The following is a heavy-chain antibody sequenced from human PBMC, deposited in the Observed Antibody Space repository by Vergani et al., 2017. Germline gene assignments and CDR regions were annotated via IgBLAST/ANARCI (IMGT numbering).Heavy chain of an antibody. CDR3: ARGKIYCSGGSCYSGGAFDI. CDR2: ISYDGSNK. CDR1: GFTFSSYG. J-gene: IGHJ3*02. D-gene: IGHD2-15*01. Sequence: QVQLVESGGGVVQPGRSLRLSCAASGFTFSSYGMHWVRQAPGKGLEWVAVISYDGSNKYYADSVKGRFTISRDNSKSTPYLQMNSLRAEDTAVYYCARGKIYCSGGSCYSGGAFDIWGQGTMVTVSS. V-gene: IGHV3-30*03.